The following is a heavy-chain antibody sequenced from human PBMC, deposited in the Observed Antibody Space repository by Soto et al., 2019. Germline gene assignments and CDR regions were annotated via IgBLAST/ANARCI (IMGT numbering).Heavy chain of an antibody. Sequence: QVQLVQSGAEVKKPGASVKVSCKASGYTFTSYAMHWVRQAPGQRLEWMGWINAGNGNTKYSQKIQGKVTITRDTSASTAYMELSSLRSEDTAVYYCARDLERRITIFGVVIDENYYGMDVWGQGTTVTVSS. J-gene: IGHJ6*02. CDR1: GYTFTSYA. CDR3: ARDLERRITIFGVVIDENYYGMDV. CDR2: INAGNGNT. V-gene: IGHV1-3*01. D-gene: IGHD3-3*01.